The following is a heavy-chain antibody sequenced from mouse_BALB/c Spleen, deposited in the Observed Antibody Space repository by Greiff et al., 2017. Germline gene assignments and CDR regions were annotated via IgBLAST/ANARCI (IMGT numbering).Heavy chain of an antibody. CDR3: ADGYYGGFAY. CDR2: ISSGGST. Sequence: EVMLVESGGGLVKPGGSLKLSCAASGFTFSSYAMSWVRQTPEKRLEWVASISSGGSTYYPDSVKGRFTISRDNARNILYLQMSSLRSEDTAMYYCADGYYGGFAYWGQGTLVTVSA. D-gene: IGHD2-3*01. J-gene: IGHJ3*01. V-gene: IGHV5-6-5*01. CDR1: GFTFSSYA.